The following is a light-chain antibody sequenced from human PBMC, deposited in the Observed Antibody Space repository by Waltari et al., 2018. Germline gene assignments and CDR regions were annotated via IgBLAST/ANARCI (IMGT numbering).Light chain of an antibody. CDR2: EDT. CDR3: FSTDSSGNHRV. V-gene: IGLV3-10*01. Sequence: SYELTQPPSVSVSPGETARITCSGDALPKRYAYWYQQKSGQAPVLVIDEDTNRTSGIAGRFSGSTSGTVATLTITGAQVEDEADYYCFSTDSSGNHRVFGGGTKLTVL. CDR1: ALPKRY. J-gene: IGLJ2*01.